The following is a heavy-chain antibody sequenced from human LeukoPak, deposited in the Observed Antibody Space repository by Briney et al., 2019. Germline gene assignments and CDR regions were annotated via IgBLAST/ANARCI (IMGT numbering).Heavy chain of an antibody. V-gene: IGHV4-30-4*01. CDR3: ARESPYCSSTSCYVYFDY. D-gene: IGHD2-2*01. CDR2: IYYGGST. CDR1: GGSISSGDYY. Sequence: SETLSLTCTVSGGSISSGDYYWSWIRQPPGKGLEWIGYIYYGGSTYYNPSLKSRVTISVDTSKNQFSLKLSSVTAADTAVYYCARESPYCSSTSCYVYFDYWGQGTLVTVSS. J-gene: IGHJ4*02.